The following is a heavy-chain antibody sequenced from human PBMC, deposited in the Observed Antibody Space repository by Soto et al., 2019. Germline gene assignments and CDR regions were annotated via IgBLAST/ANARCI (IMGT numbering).Heavy chain of an antibody. CDR2: IFYNGNT. V-gene: IGHV4-61*01. Sequence: QVELQESGPGLVKPSETLSLTCQVSGGSVTSRNYYWSWVRQAPGKGLEWIGYIFYNGNTIYNPSPNIRLSISLDAAKNQFSLQLTSVTTADSGMYYCVRAGGPHSTTWYSFAFWGPGIQVTVPS. CDR3: VRAGGPHSTTWYSFAF. D-gene: IGHD3-16*01. J-gene: IGHJ4*02. CDR1: GGSVTSRNYY.